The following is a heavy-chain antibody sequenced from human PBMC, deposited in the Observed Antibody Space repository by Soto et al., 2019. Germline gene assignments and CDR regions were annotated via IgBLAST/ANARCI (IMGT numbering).Heavy chain of an antibody. CDR1: GRSMSGYY. CDR2: IYTSGTT. D-gene: IGHD3-22*01. Sequence: PSETLSLTCTVSGRSMSGYYWSWIRQPAGERLEWIGRIYTSGTTDFNPSLKGRVTISVDTSKNQFPLKLTSVTAADTALYYCAREDYYDTGYSVVRGKGTQGTVSS. J-gene: IGHJ4*02. CDR3: AREDYYDTGYSVV. V-gene: IGHV4-4*07.